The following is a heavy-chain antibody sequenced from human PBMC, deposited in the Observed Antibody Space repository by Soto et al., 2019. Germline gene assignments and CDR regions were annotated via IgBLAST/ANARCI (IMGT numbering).Heavy chain of an antibody. CDR2: INDGNGNT. CDR1: GYTYINYA. CDR3: ALSHTGFCKSVECPGAFNS. J-gene: IGHJ4*02. D-gene: IGHD2-15*01. Sequence: ASVKVSCKVSGYTYINYAFHWVRQAPGQRLEWLGWINDGNGNTRYSQKIQGRLSITRDTSASTSYLELSRLRSEDTALYYCALSHTGFCKSVECPGAFNSWGQGTLVTVSS. V-gene: IGHV1-3*01.